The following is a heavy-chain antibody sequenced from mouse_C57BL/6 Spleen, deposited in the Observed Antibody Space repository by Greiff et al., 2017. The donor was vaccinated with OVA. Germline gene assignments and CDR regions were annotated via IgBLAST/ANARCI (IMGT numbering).Heavy chain of an antibody. D-gene: IGHD2-3*01. CDR3: AREMDYDGYPHAMDY. Sequence: EVMLVESGGGLVKPGGSLKLSCAASGFTFSSYAMSWVRQTPEKRLEWVATISDGGSYTYYPDNVKGRFTISRDNAKNNLYLQMSHLKAEDTAMYYCAREMDYDGYPHAMDYWGQGTSVTVSS. V-gene: IGHV5-4*01. CDR2: ISDGGSYT. CDR1: GFTFSSYA. J-gene: IGHJ4*01.